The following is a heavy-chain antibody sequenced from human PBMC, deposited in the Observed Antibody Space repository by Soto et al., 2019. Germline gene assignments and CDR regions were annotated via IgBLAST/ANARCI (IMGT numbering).Heavy chain of an antibody. CDR2: ISAYNGNT. J-gene: IGHJ5*02. CDR1: GYTFTSYG. Sequence: ASVKVSFKASGYTFTSYGISWVRQAPGQGLEWMGWISAYNGNTNYAQKLQGRVTMTTDTSTSTAYMELRSLRSDDTAVYYCAGKPAGYSRNNWFDPWGQGTLVPVSS. D-gene: IGHD6-13*01. V-gene: IGHV1-18*01. CDR3: AGKPAGYSRNNWFDP.